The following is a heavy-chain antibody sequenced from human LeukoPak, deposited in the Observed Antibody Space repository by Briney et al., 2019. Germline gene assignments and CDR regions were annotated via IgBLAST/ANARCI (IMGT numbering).Heavy chain of an antibody. D-gene: IGHD2-21*01. CDR2: ISYDGSNK. V-gene: IGHV3-30*18. CDR1: GFTFSAHG. Sequence: GGSLRLSCEVSGFTFSAHGMHWVRQAPGKGLEWVAVISYDGSNKYYADSVKGRFTISRDNSKNTLYLQMNSLRAEDTAVYYCAKDPPYSYYFDYWGQGTLVTVSS. CDR3: AKDPPYSYYFDY. J-gene: IGHJ4*02.